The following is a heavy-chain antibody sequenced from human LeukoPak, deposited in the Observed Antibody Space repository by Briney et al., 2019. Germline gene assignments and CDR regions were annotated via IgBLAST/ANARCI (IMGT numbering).Heavy chain of an antibody. J-gene: IGHJ6*03. D-gene: IGHD3-16*02. Sequence: ASVMVSCKSSGYTYTSHYMHWVRQAPGQGLEWMGIINPSGGSTSYAQKFQGRVTMTRDMSTSTDYMELSSLRSEDTAVYYCARAQLSYYDYVWGSYRLNYYYYMDVWGKGTTVTVSS. CDR3: ARAQLSYYDYVWGSYRLNYYYYMDV. CDR1: GYTYTSHY. V-gene: IGHV1-46*01. CDR2: INPSGGST.